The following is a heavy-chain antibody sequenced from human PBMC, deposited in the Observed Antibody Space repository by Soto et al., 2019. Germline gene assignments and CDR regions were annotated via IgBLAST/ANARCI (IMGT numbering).Heavy chain of an antibody. CDR2: INPSGGST. D-gene: IGHD6-25*01. Sequence: GASVKVSCKASGYTFTSYYMHWVRQAPGQGLEWMGIINPSGGSTSYAQKFQGRVTMTRDTSTSTVYMELSSLRSEDTAVYYCATTAQGYYGMDVWGQGTTVTVSS. J-gene: IGHJ6*02. CDR3: ATTAQGYYGMDV. CDR1: GYTFTSYY. V-gene: IGHV1-46*01.